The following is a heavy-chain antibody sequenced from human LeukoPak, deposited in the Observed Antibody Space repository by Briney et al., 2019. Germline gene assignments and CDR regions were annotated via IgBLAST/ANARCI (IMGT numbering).Heavy chain of an antibody. J-gene: IGHJ3*02. D-gene: IGHD5-24*01. CDR2: ITPLLTTP. CDR1: GGTFSSNP. Sequence: ASVKVSSKASGGTFSSNPFHWVRQAPGQGLEWMGRITPLLTTPNYAQKFQGRVTITADTSTSTVYMELSSLTSEDTAVYYCARDLTEMATMGAFDIWGQGTMVTVSS. CDR3: ARDLTEMATMGAFDI. V-gene: IGHV1-69*08.